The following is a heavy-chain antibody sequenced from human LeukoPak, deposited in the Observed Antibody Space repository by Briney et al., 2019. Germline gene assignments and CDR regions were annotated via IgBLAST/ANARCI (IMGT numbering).Heavy chain of an antibody. D-gene: IGHD3-10*01. CDR1: GGSISTYY. J-gene: IGHJ4*02. CDR3: ARSSPKYGSGSYQYDY. CDR2: IYYSEST. Sequence: PSETLSLTCTVSGGSISTYYWSWIRQPPGKGLEWIGYIYYSESTNYNPPLKSRVTISVDTSKNQFSLKLSSVTAADTAVYYCARSSPKYGSGSYQYDYWGQGTLVTVSS. V-gene: IGHV4-59*01.